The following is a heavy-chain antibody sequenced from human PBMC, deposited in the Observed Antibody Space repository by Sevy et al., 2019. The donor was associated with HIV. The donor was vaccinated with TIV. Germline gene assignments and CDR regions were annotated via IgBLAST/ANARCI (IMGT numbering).Heavy chain of an antibody. CDR1: GFTFSNFW. CDR2: IKQDGSEN. J-gene: IGHJ4*02. V-gene: IGHV3-7*03. D-gene: IGHD2-21*02. Sequence: GGSLRLSCAASGFTFSNFWMSWVRQAPGKGLEFVANIKQDGSENFYADSVKGQFTISRDNAKNSLFLQMNNLRVEETAVYYCARDHPSTAPFDYWGQGTLVTVSS. CDR3: ARDHPSTAPFDY.